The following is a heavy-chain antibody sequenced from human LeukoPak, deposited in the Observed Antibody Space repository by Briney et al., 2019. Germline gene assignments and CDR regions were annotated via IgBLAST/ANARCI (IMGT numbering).Heavy chain of an antibody. J-gene: IGHJ4*02. CDR2: ISAYDGKT. Sequence: GASVKVSCTASGYTFTSYGFSWVRLAPGQGLEWMGWISAYDGKTIYAQNFQGRVTMTTDTSTTTAFMELRSLRSDDTAIYYCTRDVFAGVGPTFYYWGQGTLVTVSS. CDR3: TRDVFAGVGPTFYY. CDR1: GYTFTSYG. V-gene: IGHV1-18*01. D-gene: IGHD1-26*01.